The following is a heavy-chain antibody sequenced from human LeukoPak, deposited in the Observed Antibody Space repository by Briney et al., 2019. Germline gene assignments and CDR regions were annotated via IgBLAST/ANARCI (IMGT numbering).Heavy chain of an antibody. CDR3: ARDRSVGVLPAPPFDY. J-gene: IGHJ4*02. CDR1: GYSISSGYY. CDR2: VYHSGNT. D-gene: IGHD6-6*01. V-gene: IGHV4-38-2*02. Sequence: TSETLSLTCTVSGYSISSGYYWGWIRQPPGKGLEWVGSVYHSGNTYYNPSLKSRVTISVDTSNNQFSLRLSSVTAADTAVYYCARDRSVGVLPAPPFDYWGQGTLVTVSS.